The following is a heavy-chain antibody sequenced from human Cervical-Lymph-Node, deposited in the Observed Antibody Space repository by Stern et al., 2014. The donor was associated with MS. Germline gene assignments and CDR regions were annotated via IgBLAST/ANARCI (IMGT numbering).Heavy chain of an antibody. Sequence: VQLVESGPGLVKPSDTLSLTCSVSGDSLSSSTFYWGWIRQPPGKGPEWIGSVYYSGNTYYHPSLKSRVTISVDTSENQFSLRLPAWTAADTAVYYCARHQLGYGYAYLRYWGQGTLVTVSS. V-gene: IGHV4-39*01. CDR3: ARHQLGYGYAYLRY. CDR2: VYYSGNT. D-gene: IGHD5-18*01. CDR1: GDSLSSSTFY. J-gene: IGHJ4*02.